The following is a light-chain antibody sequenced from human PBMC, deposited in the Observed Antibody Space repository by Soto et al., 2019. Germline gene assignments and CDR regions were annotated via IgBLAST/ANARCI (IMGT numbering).Light chain of an antibody. CDR3: QQYSTWGT. Sequence: EIVLTQSPATLSLSPGERATLSCRPSESVSNNLAWYQQKAGQAPRLLIYGASTRATGIPARFSGSGSVTEFTLTISSLQSEDFAVYYFQQYSTWGTFXQGPKV. J-gene: IGKJ1*01. V-gene: IGKV3-15*01. CDR2: GAS. CDR1: ESVSNN.